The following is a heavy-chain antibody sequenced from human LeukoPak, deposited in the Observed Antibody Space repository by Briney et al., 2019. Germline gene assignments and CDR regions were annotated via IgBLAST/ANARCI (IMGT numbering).Heavy chain of an antibody. CDR1: GFTVSSNY. V-gene: IGHV3-30*18. Sequence: GGSLRLSCAASGFTVSSNYMSWVRQAPGKGLEWVAVISYDGSNKYYADSVKGRFTISRDNSKNTLYLQMNSLRAEDTAVYYCAKGGSWMDVWGQGTTVTVSS. CDR3: AKGGSWMDV. CDR2: ISYDGSNK. J-gene: IGHJ6*02.